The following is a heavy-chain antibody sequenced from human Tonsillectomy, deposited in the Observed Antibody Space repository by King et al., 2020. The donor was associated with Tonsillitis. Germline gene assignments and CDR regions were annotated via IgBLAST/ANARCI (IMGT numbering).Heavy chain of an antibody. J-gene: IGHJ6*03. CDR1: GFTFNNYA. V-gene: IGHV3-23*04. CDR3: AIRGYCGSTSCYTYYYYYYMDV. CDR2: ISGSGGST. Sequence: VQLVESGGGLVQPGGSLRLSCAASGFTFNNYAMSWVRQAPGKGLEWVSAISGSGGSTYYADSVKGRFTISRDNSKNTLFLQMNSLTAEDTAVYYCAIRGYCGSTSCYTYYYYYYMDVWGKGTTVTVSS. D-gene: IGHD2-2*02.